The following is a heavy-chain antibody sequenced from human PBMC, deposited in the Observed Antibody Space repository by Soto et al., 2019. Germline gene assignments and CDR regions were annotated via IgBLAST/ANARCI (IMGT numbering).Heavy chain of an antibody. J-gene: IGHJ2*01. Sequence: QVQLQESGPGLVKPSETLSLTCSVSGGSVSNASFYWTWIRQSPGTGLEYIGYIFYTGVINYNPSLSSRVTISRDTSKNHFSLKLNSMTAADSSVYYCVRVLDSSWYADLWGRGTLVTVSS. V-gene: IGHV4-61*03. D-gene: IGHD3-22*01. CDR3: VRVLDSSWYADL. CDR1: GGSVSNASFY. CDR2: IFYTGVI.